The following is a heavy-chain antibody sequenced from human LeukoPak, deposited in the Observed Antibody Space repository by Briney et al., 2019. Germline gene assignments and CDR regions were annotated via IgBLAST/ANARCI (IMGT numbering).Heavy chain of an antibody. Sequence: SETLSLTCTVSGGSISSYYWSWIRQPAGKGLEWIGRIYTSGSTNYNPSLKSRVTMSVDTSKNQFSLKLSSVTAADTAAYYCARDHCCTNGAPIGPWGQGTLVTVSS. CDR1: GGSISSYY. J-gene: IGHJ5*02. V-gene: IGHV4-4*07. CDR3: ARDHCCTNGAPIGP. D-gene: IGHD2-8*01. CDR2: IYTSGST.